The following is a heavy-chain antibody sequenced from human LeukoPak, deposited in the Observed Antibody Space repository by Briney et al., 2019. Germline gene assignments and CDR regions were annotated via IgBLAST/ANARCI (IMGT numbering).Heavy chain of an antibody. V-gene: IGHV1-24*01. Sequence: ASVKVSCKVSGYTLTELSMHWVRQAPGKGLEWMGGFDPEDAETIYAQKFQGRVTMTEDTSTDTAYMELSSLRSEDTAVYYCATGRYDYVWASYRPSYYMDVWGKGTTVTIS. CDR2: FDPEDAET. D-gene: IGHD3-16*02. J-gene: IGHJ6*03. CDR1: GYTLTELS. CDR3: ATGRYDYVWASYRPSYYMDV.